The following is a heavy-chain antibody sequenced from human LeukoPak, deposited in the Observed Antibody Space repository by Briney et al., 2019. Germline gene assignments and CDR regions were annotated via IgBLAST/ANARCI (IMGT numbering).Heavy chain of an antibody. CDR1: GGSISSYY. D-gene: IGHD2-15*01. J-gene: IGHJ4*01. Sequence: SETLSLTCTVSGGSISSYYWSWIRQPAGKGLEWIGRIYTSGSTNYNPSLKSRVTMSVDTSKNQFSLKLSSLTAADTAVYYCARLLWRNSCYAMDYWGQETPVTVSS. CDR3: ARLLWRNSCYAMDY. CDR2: IYTSGST. V-gene: IGHV4-4*07.